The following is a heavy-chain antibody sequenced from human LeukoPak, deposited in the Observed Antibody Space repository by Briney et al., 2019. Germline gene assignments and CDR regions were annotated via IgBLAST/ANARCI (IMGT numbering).Heavy chain of an antibody. CDR1: GFTFDDYA. V-gene: IGHV3-9*01. Sequence: GGSLRLSCAASGFTFDDYAMHWVRQAPGKGLEWVSGISWNSGSIGYAGSVKGRFTISGDNAKNSLYLQMNSLRAEDTALYYCAKDARITMIVVVSYFDYWGQGTLVTVSS. J-gene: IGHJ4*02. CDR3: AKDARITMIVVVSYFDY. CDR2: ISWNSGSI. D-gene: IGHD3-22*01.